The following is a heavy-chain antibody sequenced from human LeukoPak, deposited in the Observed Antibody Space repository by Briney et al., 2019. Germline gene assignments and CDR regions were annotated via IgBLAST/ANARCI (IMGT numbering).Heavy chain of an antibody. CDR1: GFTFSSYW. J-gene: IGHJ4*02. CDR2: IKQDGSEK. D-gene: IGHD5-24*01. V-gene: IGHV3-7*01. Sequence: PGGSLRLSCAASGFTFSSYWMSWVRQAPGKGLEWVANIKQDGSEKYYVDPVKGRFTISRDNAKNSLYLQMNSLRAEDTAVYYCARTAYGWLQADFDYWGQGTLVTVSS. CDR3: ARTAYGWLQADFDY.